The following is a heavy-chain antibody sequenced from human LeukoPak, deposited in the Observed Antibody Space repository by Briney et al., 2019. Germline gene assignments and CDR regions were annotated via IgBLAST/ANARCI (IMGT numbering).Heavy chain of an antibody. CDR1: GGSISSYY. CDR2: IYYSGST. CDR3: ARGVGDFWSGYLPDY. Sequence: SETLSLTCTVSGGSISSYYWSWIRQPPGKALEWIGYIYYSGSTYYNPSLKSRVTISVDTSKNQFSLKLSSVTAADTAVYYCARGVGDFWSGYLPDYWGQGTLVTVSS. J-gene: IGHJ4*02. D-gene: IGHD3-3*01. V-gene: IGHV4-59*12.